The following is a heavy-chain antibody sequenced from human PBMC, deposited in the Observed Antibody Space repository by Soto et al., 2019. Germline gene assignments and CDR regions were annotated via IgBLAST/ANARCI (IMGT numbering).Heavy chain of an antibody. CDR3: ARDLMVRGVSWYFDY. CDR2: IIPSFGTA. D-gene: IGHD3-10*01. J-gene: IGHJ4*02. V-gene: IGHV1-69*01. Sequence: QVQLVQSGAEVKKPGSSVKVSCKASGGTFSSYAISWVRQAPGQGLEWMGGIIPSFGTANYAQKLQGRVKITADESTSTGYMELSSLRSEDTAVYYCARDLMVRGVSWYFDYWGQGTLVTVSS. CDR1: GGTFSSYA.